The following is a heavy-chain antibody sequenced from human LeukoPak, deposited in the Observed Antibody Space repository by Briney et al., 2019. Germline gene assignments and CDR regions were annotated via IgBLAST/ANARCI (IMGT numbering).Heavy chain of an antibody. CDR3: ARGLYCSSSNCYLYFYFDS. CDR1: GFTFDDYA. Sequence: GGSLRLSCAASGFTFDDYAMHWVRQAPGKGLEWVSLISGDGGSTYYADSVKGRFTISRDNSKNSLYLQMNSLRTEDTALYYCARGLYCSSSNCYLYFYFDSWGQGTLVTVSS. CDR2: ISGDGGST. D-gene: IGHD2-2*01. V-gene: IGHV3-43*02. J-gene: IGHJ4*02.